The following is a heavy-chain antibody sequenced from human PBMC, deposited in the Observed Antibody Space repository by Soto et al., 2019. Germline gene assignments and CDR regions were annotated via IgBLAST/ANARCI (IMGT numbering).Heavy chain of an antibody. CDR3: ATRYCDSRICLAMDV. V-gene: IGHV3-21*01. J-gene: IGHJ6*02. CDR2: ITSSSNYI. CDR1: GFSISSYG. D-gene: IGHD3-9*01. Sequence: EVQQGESGGGPVKPGGSLRLSCAASGFSISSYGMNWVRQAPGKGLEWVSSITSSSNYIYYADSVKGRFTISRDNAKNSLFLQMNSLRVEDTAVYYCATRYCDSRICLAMDVWGQGTTVTVSS.